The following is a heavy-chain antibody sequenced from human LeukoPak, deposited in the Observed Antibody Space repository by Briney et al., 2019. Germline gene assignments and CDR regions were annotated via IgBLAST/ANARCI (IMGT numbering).Heavy chain of an antibody. V-gene: IGHV4-61*02. D-gene: IGHD3-3*01. CDR3: AREVTIFGVVTRARFDP. J-gene: IGHJ5*02. Sequence: SETPSLTCTVSGGSISSGSYSWSWIRQPAGKGLEWIGRIYTSGSTNYNPSLKSRVTISVDTSKNQFSLKLSSVTAADTAVYYCAREVTIFGVVTRARFDPWGQGTLVTVSS. CDR1: GGSISSGSYS. CDR2: IYTSGST.